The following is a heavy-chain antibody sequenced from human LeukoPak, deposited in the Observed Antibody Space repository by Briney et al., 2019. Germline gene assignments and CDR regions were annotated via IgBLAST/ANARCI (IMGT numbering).Heavy chain of an antibody. Sequence: GESLKISCKGSEYSFATYWIGWVRQMPGQGLEWMGIIFPGDSDTRYSPSFQGQVTISADKSISTAYLQWSSLKASDTAIYYCASEYCSGGNCYFDYWGQGTLVAVSS. J-gene: IGHJ4*02. CDR3: ASEYCSGGNCYFDY. V-gene: IGHV5-51*01. D-gene: IGHD2-15*01. CDR2: IFPGDSDT. CDR1: EYSFATYW.